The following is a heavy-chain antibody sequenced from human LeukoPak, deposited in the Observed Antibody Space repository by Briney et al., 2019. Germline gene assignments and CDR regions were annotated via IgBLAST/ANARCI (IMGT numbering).Heavy chain of an antibody. D-gene: IGHD6-19*01. V-gene: IGHV3-30*18. CDR1: GFTFSSYG. J-gene: IGHJ4*02. Sequence: GGSLRLSCAAFGFTFSSYGIHWVRQAPGKGPEWVAVISYDGGYTYYADSVKGRFTISRDNSKNTLYLQMNSLRAEDTAVYYCAKDRLGGWPSGAFDYWGQGPLVTVSS. CDR3: AKDRLGGWPSGAFDY. CDR2: ISYDGGYT.